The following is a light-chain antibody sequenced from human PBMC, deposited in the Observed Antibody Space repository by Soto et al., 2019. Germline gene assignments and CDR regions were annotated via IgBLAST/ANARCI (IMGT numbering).Light chain of an antibody. Sequence: QSVLTQPPSASGTPGQRVTISCSGSRSNIGTNTVNWYQQLPGTAPKLLIYRNDQRPSGVPDRFSGSKSGTSAALAIRGLQSEDEAHYYCATWDDSLNGPWVFGGGTQLTVL. V-gene: IGLV1-44*01. CDR1: RSNIGTNT. J-gene: IGLJ3*02. CDR3: ATWDDSLNGPWV. CDR2: RND.